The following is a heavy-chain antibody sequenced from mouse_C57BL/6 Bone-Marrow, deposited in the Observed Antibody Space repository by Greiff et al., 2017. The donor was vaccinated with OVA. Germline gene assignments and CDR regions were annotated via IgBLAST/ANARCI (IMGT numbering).Heavy chain of an antibody. D-gene: IGHD2-5*01. V-gene: IGHV2-9-1*01. J-gene: IGHJ3*01. Sequence: VQGVESGPGLVAPSQSLSITCTVSGFSLTSYAISWVRQPPGKGLEWLGVIWTGGGTNYNSALKSRPSISKDNSKSQVFLKMNSLQTDDTARYYCARESYSNFWFAYWGQGTLVTVSA. CDR1: GFSLTSYA. CDR2: IWTGGGT. CDR3: ARESYSNFWFAY.